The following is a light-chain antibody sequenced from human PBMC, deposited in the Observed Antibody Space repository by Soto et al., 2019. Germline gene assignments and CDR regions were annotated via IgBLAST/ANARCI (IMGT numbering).Light chain of an antibody. Sequence: QSVLTQPPSASATPGQRVIISCSGSRSNIGTNSVSWYQQVPGMAPKLLIYRHDQRPSGVPDRVSGSKSGTAASLAISAVQSEDGADYYCASWDDGLSGWVFGGGTKLTVL. CDR1: RSNIGTNS. J-gene: IGLJ3*02. CDR3: ASWDDGLSGWV. V-gene: IGLV1-44*01. CDR2: RHD.